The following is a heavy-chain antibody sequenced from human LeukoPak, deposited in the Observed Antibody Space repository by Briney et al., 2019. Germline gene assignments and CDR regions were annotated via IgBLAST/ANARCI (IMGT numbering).Heavy chain of an antibody. J-gene: IGHJ4*02. Sequence: GGPLRLSCAASGFTLSSYAMSWVRQAPGKGLEWVSAISDTGNTYHADSVKGRFTISRDSSKNTLFLQMNRLRPEDAAVYYCAKAPVTTCRGAFCYPFDYWGLGTLVTVSS. CDR2: ISDTGNT. CDR1: GFTLSSYA. CDR3: AKAPVTTCRGAFCYPFDY. V-gene: IGHV3-23*01. D-gene: IGHD2-15*01.